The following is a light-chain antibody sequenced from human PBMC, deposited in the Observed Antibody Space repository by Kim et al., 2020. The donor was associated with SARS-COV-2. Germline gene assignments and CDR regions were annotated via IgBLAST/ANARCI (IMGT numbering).Light chain of an antibody. Sequence: SPGERDTRASRASQSVNSNYLAWYQQKPGQAPRLLSYGASNMANGIPDRFSGSGSGTDFTLTISRLEPEDFAVYYGQQYGSSPFTFGPGTKVYIK. J-gene: IGKJ3*01. CDR3: QQYGSSPFT. CDR1: QSVNSNY. CDR2: GAS. V-gene: IGKV3-20*01.